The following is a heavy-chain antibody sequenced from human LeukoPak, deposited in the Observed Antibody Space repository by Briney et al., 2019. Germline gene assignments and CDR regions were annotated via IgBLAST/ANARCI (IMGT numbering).Heavy chain of an antibody. CDR1: GYTFTSNY. V-gene: IGHV1-46*01. J-gene: IGHJ4*02. Sequence: ASVNVSCKASGYTFTSNYIHWVRQAPGQGLEWMGMIYPRDGSTSYAQKFQGRVTVTRDTSTSTVHMELSGLRSKDTAVYYCARDQEGFDYWGRGTLVTVSS. CDR2: IYPRDGST. CDR3: ARDQEGFDY.